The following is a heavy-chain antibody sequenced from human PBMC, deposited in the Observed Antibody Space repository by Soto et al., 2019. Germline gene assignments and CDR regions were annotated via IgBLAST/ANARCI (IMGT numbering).Heavy chain of an antibody. D-gene: IGHD2-21*02. CDR1: GGTFSSYT. CDR3: ARARRYPLLFGTPHWFDP. Sequence: QVQLVQSGAEVKKPGSSAKVCCKASGGTFSSYTISWVRQAPGQGLEWMGRIIPILGIANYAQKFQGRVTITADKPTSTAYMELSSLRSEDTAVYYCARARRYPLLFGTPHWFDPWGQGTLVTVSS. V-gene: IGHV1-69*02. CDR2: IIPILGIA. J-gene: IGHJ5*02.